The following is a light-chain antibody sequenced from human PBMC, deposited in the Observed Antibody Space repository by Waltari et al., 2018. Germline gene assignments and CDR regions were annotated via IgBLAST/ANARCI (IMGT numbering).Light chain of an antibody. V-gene: IGKV3-15*01. J-gene: IGKJ4*01. Sequence: EILMTQSPATLSVSPGERATLPCRARQSTSSTLAWYQQKPGQAPRLLIYDASTRATGIPARFSGSGSGTEFTLTISSLQSEDFAVYYCQQYYNWPRLTFGGGTKVEIK. CDR2: DAS. CDR1: QSTSST. CDR3: QQYYNWPRLT.